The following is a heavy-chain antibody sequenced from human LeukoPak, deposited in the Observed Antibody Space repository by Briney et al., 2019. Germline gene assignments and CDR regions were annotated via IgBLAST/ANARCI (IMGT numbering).Heavy chain of an antibody. CDR1: GYTFTSYD. J-gene: IGHJ4*02. V-gene: IGHV1-8*01. CDR2: MNPGSGNT. CDR3: TRGGIIILGVATVVDY. Sequence: ASVKVSCKASGYTFTSYDINWVRQATGQGLEWMGWMNPGSGNTGYAQKFQGRVTMTRNTSISTVYMEVSGLRSEDTAVYYCTRGGIIILGVATVVDYWGQGTLVTVSS. D-gene: IGHD3/OR15-3a*01.